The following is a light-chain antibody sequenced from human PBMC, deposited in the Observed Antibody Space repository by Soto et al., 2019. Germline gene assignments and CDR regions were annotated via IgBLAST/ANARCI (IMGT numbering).Light chain of an antibody. CDR1: SSDVGSYNL. Sequence: QSALTQPASVSGSPGQSITISCTGTSSDVGSYNLVSWYQQHPGKAPKLMIYEGSKRPSGVSNRSSGSKSGNTASLTISGLQAEDEADYFCSSYTSTMTNVFGSGTKVTVL. V-gene: IGLV2-14*02. CDR3: SSYTSTMTNV. CDR2: EGS. J-gene: IGLJ1*01.